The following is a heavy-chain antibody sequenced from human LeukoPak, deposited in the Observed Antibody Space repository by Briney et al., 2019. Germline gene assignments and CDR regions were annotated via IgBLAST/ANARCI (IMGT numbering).Heavy chain of an antibody. Sequence: PWGSLRLSCAASGVTVSSKDMSWVRQAPGKGLEWVSVIYSGGSTYYADSVKGRFTISRDNSKNTLYLQMNSLRAEDTAVYYCARARSEAGIDYWGQGTLVTVSS. V-gene: IGHV3-53*01. J-gene: IGHJ4*02. CDR3: ARARSEAGIDY. CDR1: GVTVSSKD. CDR2: IYSGGST.